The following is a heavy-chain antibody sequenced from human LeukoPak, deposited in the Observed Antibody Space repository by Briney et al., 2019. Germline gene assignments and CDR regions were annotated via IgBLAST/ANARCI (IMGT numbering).Heavy chain of an antibody. J-gene: IGHJ4*02. V-gene: IGHV4-59*11. CDR1: GGSLSNHY. CDR2: IYYTGTT. D-gene: IGHD2-2*01. Sequence: SETLSLTCSVGGGSLSNHYWSWIRQPPGKGLELVGHIYYTGTTFYNPSLNSRVTISLDTSSNQFSLRLTSVTAADTAVYYCARFSSGCSTASCYLTNWGQGTLVTVSS. CDR3: ARFSSGCSTASCYLTN.